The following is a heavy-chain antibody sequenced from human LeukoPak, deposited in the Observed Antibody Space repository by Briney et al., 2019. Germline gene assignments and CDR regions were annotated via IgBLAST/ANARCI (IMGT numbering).Heavy chain of an antibody. J-gene: IGHJ6*02. Sequence: GGSLRLSCPASGFTFGSYGMDGVGRAPGKGLEWVAVIGYDGSNEYYADSVKGRFTISRDNSQNTLYLQMNSLRAEDTAVYYCARDVGIRLWFRDYYGLDVWGQGTTVTVSS. V-gene: IGHV3-33*01. CDR1: GFTFGSYG. CDR3: ARDVGIRLWFRDYYGLDV. D-gene: IGHD5-18*01. CDR2: IGYDGSNE.